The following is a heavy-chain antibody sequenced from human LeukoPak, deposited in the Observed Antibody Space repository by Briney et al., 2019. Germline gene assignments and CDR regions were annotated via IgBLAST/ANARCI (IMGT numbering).Heavy chain of an antibody. D-gene: IGHD5-24*01. CDR2: IYYSGST. V-gene: IGHV4-39*07. Sequence: PSETLSLTCTVSGGSISSSSYYWGWIRQPPGKGLEWIGSIYYSGSTYYNPSLKSRVTISVDTSKNQFSLKLSSVTAADTAVYYCARDPRRDGYNWSAFEIWGQGTMVTVSS. CDR3: ARDPRRDGYNWSAFEI. J-gene: IGHJ3*02. CDR1: GGSISSSSYY.